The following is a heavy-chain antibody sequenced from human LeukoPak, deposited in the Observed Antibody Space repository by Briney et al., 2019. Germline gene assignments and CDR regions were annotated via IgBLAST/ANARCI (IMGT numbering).Heavy chain of an antibody. CDR2: ISYDVSNK. J-gene: IGHJ4*02. V-gene: IGHV3-30*04. CDR3: ARDQGSSSGWYACFDY. D-gene: IGHD6-19*01. Sequence: PGGGLRDSCVEPRFSFISYVICSVCETPREGLWRGAVISYDVSNKYYAYSVKGRFTISRDNSKNTLYLQMNSLRAEDTAVYYCARDQGSSSGWYACFDYWGQGTLVTVSS. CDR1: RFSFISYV.